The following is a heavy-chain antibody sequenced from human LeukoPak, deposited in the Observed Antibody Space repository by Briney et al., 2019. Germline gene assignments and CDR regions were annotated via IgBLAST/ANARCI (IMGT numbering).Heavy chain of an antibody. Sequence: GGSLRLSCAASGFTFSSYSMNWVRQAPGKGLEWVSSISSSSSYIYYADSVKGRFTISRDNAKNSLYLQMNSLRAEDTAVYYCAREAAYYDSSGYYYYFDYWGQGTLVTVSS. D-gene: IGHD3-22*01. CDR1: GFTFSSYS. J-gene: IGHJ4*02. V-gene: IGHV3-21*01. CDR2: ISSSSSYI. CDR3: AREAAYYDSSGYYYYFDY.